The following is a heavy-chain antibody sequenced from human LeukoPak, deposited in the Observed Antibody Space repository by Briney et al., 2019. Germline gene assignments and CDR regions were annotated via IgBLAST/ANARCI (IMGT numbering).Heavy chain of an antibody. D-gene: IGHD5-12*01. CDR2: ISGSGAST. Sequence: PGGSPRLSCAVSGFTFRSYAMTWVRQAPGKGLECVSGISGSGASTHYADSVKGRFTISRDTSKNTLFLQMNSLRAEDTAVYYCAKVGAYDRYYFDYWGPGSLVTVSS. CDR3: AKVGAYDRYYFDY. V-gene: IGHV3-23*01. CDR1: GFTFRSYA. J-gene: IGHJ4*02.